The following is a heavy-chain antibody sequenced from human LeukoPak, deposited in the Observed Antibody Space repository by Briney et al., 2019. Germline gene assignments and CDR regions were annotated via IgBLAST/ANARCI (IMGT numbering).Heavy chain of an antibody. J-gene: IGHJ3*02. Sequence: GGSLRLSCAASGFTFSSYAMSWVRQAPGKGLEWVSAISGSGGSTYYADSVKGRFTISRDNSKNTLYLQMNSLRAEDTAVYYCARAPGYSYGYDAFDIWGQGTMVTVSS. D-gene: IGHD5-18*01. CDR2: ISGSGGST. CDR1: GFTFSSYA. V-gene: IGHV3-23*01. CDR3: ARAPGYSYGYDAFDI.